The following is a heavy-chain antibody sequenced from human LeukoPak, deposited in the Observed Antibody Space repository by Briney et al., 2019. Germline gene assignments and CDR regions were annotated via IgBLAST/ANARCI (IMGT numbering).Heavy chain of an antibody. V-gene: IGHV4-34*01. J-gene: IGHJ4*02. CDR3: ARGSTTVLS. CDR1: GGSFSGYY. D-gene: IGHD4-17*01. CDR2: INHSGST. Sequence: SETLSLTCAVYGGSFSGYYWSWIRQPPGKGLEWIGEINHSGSTNYNPSLKSRVTISVDTSKNQFSLKLSSVTAADTAVYYCARGSTTVLSWGQGTLVTVSS.